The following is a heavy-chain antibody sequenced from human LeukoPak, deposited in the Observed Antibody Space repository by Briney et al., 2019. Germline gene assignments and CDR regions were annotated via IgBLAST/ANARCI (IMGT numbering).Heavy chain of an antibody. V-gene: IGHV7-4-1*02. CDR3: ARDLTPSITMIVVVPVYGMDV. CDR1: GYTFTSYA. J-gene: IGHJ6*02. Sequence: GASVKVSCKASGYTFTSYAMNWVRQAPGQGLEWMGWINTNTGNPTYAQGYTGRFVFSLDTSVSTAYLQISSLKAEDTAVYYCARDLTPSITMIVVVPVYGMDVWGQGTTVTVSS. D-gene: IGHD3-22*01. CDR2: INTNTGNP.